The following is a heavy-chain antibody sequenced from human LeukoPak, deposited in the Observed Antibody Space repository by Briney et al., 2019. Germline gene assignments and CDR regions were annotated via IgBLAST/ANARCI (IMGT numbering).Heavy chain of an antibody. V-gene: IGHV4-30-2*01. J-gene: IGHJ6*02. CDR2: IYHSGST. Sequence: SETLSLTCAVSGGSISSGGYSWSWIRQPPGTGLEWIGYIYHSGSTYYNPSLKSRVTISVDRSKNQFSLKLSSVTAADTAVYYXXXXXXXRDLYYYYGMDVWGQGTTVTVSS. CDR3: XXXXXXRDLYYYYGMDV. CDR1: GGSISSGGYS.